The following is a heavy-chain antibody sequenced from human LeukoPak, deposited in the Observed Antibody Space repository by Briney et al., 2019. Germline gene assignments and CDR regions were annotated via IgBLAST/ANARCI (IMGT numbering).Heavy chain of an antibody. D-gene: IGHD4-11*01. CDR3: ARDLYRYFDY. J-gene: IGHJ4*02. Sequence: ASVKVSCKAPGGTFSSYAISWVRQAPGQGLEWMGGIIPIFGTANYAQKLQGRVTMTTDTSTSTAYMELRSLRSDDTAVYYCARDLYRYFDYWGQGTLVTVSS. CDR2: IIPIFGTA. CDR1: GGTFSSYA. V-gene: IGHV1-69*05.